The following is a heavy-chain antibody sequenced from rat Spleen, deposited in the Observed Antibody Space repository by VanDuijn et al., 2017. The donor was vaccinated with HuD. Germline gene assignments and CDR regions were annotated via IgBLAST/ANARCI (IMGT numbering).Heavy chain of an antibody. D-gene: IGHD5-1*01. J-gene: IGHJ2*01. V-gene: IGHV5-25*01. CDR1: GFTFSNYD. CDR2: ISPSGGNT. Sequence: EVQLVESGGGLVQPGRSLKLSCAVSGFTFSNYDMAWVRQAPTKGLEWVASISPSGGNTYYRDSVKGRFTVSRDNAKSTLYLQMDSLRSEDTATYYCASQNWELDYWGQGVMVTVSS. CDR3: ASQNWELDY.